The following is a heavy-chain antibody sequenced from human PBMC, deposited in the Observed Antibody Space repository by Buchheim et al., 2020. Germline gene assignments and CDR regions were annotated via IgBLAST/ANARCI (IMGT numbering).Heavy chain of an antibody. CDR3: ASVSFYGDSNFDC. CDR1: GDSISSDNW. J-gene: IGHJ4*02. Sequence: QVQLQESGPGLVKPSGTLSLTCAVSGDSISSDNWWSWDRQPPGQGLEWIAEVYHSGITNYNPSLKSRVTISIDKSQNQFSPKLTSMTAADTAVYYCASVSFYGDSNFDCWGQGTL. V-gene: IGHV4-4*02. CDR2: VYHSGIT. D-gene: IGHD4-17*01.